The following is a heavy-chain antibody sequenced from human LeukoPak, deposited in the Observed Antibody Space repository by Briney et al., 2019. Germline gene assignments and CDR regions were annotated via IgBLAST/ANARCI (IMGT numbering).Heavy chain of an antibody. CDR2: IYYSGSP. J-gene: IGHJ4*02. CDR3: ARTYCSGGSCHFDY. CDR1: GGSSSGYY. D-gene: IGHD2-15*01. V-gene: IGHV4-59*08. Sequence: SETLPLTCSGSGGSSSGYYWSWIRQPPGKGLKWIWYIYYSGSPDSNPSLKSRVAISVDTSKNQFSLKLSSVTAADTAVYYCARTYCSGGSCHFDYWGQGTLVTVSS.